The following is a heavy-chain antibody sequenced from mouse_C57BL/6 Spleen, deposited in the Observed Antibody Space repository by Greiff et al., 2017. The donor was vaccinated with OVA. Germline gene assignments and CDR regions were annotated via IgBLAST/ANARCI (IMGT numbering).Heavy chain of an antibody. CDR3: TRKGVWSNFDY. CDR2: IYPGNSDT. V-gene: IGHV1-5*01. J-gene: IGHJ2*01. D-gene: IGHD2-10*02. Sequence: VQLQQSGTVLARPGASVKMSCKTSGYTFTSYWMHWVKQRPGQGLEWIGAIYPGNSDTSYNQKFKGKAKLTAATSASAAYMELRSLTNEDSGVYYCTRKGVWSNFDYWGKGTTLTVSS. CDR1: GYTFTSYW.